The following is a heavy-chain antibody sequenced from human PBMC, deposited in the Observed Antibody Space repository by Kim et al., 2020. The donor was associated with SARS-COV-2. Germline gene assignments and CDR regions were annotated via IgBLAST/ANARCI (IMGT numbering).Heavy chain of an antibody. V-gene: IGHV4-39*01. CDR1: GGSISSSSYY. Sequence: SETLSLTCTVSGGSISSSSYYWGWIRQPPGKGLEWIGWIYYSGSTYYNPSLKSRVTISVDTSKNQFSLKLSSVTAADTAVYYCARRVSSLVLDWLDSWG. CDR3: ARRVSSLVLDWLDS. CDR2: IYYSGST. D-gene: IGHD6-13*01. J-gene: IGHJ5*01.